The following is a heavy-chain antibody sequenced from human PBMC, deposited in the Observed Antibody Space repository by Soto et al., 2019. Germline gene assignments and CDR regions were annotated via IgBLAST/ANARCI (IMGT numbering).Heavy chain of an antibody. V-gene: IGHV4-34*01. D-gene: IGHD2-8*01. CDR2: IDHRGST. CDR1: GGSFSDDY. J-gene: IGHJ5*02. CDR3: ASGGVSPQGVSFARFDP. Sequence: QVQLQQWGAGLLKPSETLSLTCAVYGGSFSDDYWSWSRQPPGKGLEWFGEIDHRGSTNYNPSLKCRVTKSVDPPTYHSPRTPGPFTAAATAVSSCASGGVSPQGVSFARFDPRR.